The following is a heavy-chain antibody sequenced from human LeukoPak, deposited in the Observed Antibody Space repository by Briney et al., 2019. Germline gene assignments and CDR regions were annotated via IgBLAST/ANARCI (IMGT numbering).Heavy chain of an antibody. J-gene: IGHJ5*02. CDR3: ASEPYCGGDCYSFWFDP. Sequence: ASVKVSCKASGYTFTGYYMHWVRQAPGQGLEWMGWINPNSGGTNYAQKFQGRVTTTRDTSISTAYMELSRLRSDDTAVYYCASEPYCGGDCYSFWFDPWGQGTLVTVSS. CDR2: INPNSGGT. CDR1: GYTFTGYY. D-gene: IGHD2-21*02. V-gene: IGHV1-2*02.